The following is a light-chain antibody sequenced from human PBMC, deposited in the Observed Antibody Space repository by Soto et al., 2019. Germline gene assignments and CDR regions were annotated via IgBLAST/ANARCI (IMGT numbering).Light chain of an antibody. J-gene: IGLJ1*01. Sequence: QSVLTQPASVSGSPGQSIAISCTGSSSDVGIYNYVSWYQQHPGKVPKLIIYEVSNRPSGVSNRFSGSKSGNTASLTISGLHAEDEADYYCSSYTTSSTRVFGTGTKLTVL. V-gene: IGLV2-14*01. CDR1: SSDVGIYNY. CDR2: EVS. CDR3: SSYTTSSTRV.